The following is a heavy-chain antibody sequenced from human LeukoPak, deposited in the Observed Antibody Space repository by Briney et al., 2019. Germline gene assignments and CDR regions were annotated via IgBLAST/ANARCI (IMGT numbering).Heavy chain of an antibody. CDR1: GGSFSGCY. V-gene: IGHV4-34*01. J-gene: IGHJ4*02. D-gene: IGHD3-10*01. CDR3: ARGMNYYGSGSYHGIQSDY. CDR2: INHSGST. Sequence: SETLSLTCAVYGGSFSGCYWSWIRQPPVKELEWIGEINHSGSTNYNPSLKSRVTISVDTSKNQFSLKLSSVTAADTAVYYCARGMNYYGSGSYHGIQSDYWGQGTLVTVSS.